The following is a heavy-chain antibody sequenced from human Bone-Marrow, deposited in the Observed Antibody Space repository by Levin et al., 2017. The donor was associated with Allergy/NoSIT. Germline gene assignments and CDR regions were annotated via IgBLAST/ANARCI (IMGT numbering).Heavy chain of an antibody. Sequence: PGGSLRLSCAASGFTFSSYAMHWVRQAPGKGLEWMAVISYDGSNKYYADSVKGRFTISRDNSKNTLYLQMNSLRAEDTAVYYCARNDDYWFDPWGQGTLVTVSS. V-gene: IGHV3-30-3*01. CDR1: GFTFSSYA. CDR3: ARNDDYWFDP. D-gene: IGHD1-1*01. CDR2: ISYDGSNK. J-gene: IGHJ5*02.